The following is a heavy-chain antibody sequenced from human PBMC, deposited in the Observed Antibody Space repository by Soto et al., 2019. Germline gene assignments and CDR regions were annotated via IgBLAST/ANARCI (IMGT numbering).Heavy chain of an antibody. CDR3: AGDSQYSTDWQRFDS. D-gene: IGHD6-6*01. CDR2: VNTYNGNP. V-gene: IGHV1-18*01. Sequence: QVQLVQSGVEVKKPGASVKVSCKASGYTFTNYAISWVRQAPGRGLEWMGWVNTYNGNPNYAQIFQGRVTMTTDTSTGTAHMELRSLKSDDSAVYYCAGDSQYSTDWQRFDSWGQGTLVTVSS. J-gene: IGHJ4*02. CDR1: GYTFTNYA.